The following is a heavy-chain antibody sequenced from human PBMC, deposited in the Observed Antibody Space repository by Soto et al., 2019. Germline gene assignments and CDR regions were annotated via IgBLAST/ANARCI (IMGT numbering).Heavy chain of an antibody. Sequence: SETLSLTCTVSGGSISSGGYYWSWIRQHPGRGLEWIGDIYHLGTTNYNPSLKRRVSISLDKSKNQFSLKLTSVTAADTAVYFCARTGKFYYYDMSGLPFDPWGPGVLVTVSS. D-gene: IGHD3-22*01. CDR3: ARTGKFYYYDMSGLPFDP. V-gene: IGHV4-31*03. J-gene: IGHJ5*02. CDR2: IYHLGTT. CDR1: GGSISSGGYY.